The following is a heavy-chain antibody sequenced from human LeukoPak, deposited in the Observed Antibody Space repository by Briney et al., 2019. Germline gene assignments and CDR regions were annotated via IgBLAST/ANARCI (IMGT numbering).Heavy chain of an antibody. V-gene: IGHV4-34*01. J-gene: IGHJ4*02. CDR1: GGSFSGYY. Sequence: SETLSLTCAVYGGSFSGYYWSWIRQPPGKGLEWIGEINHSGSTNYSPSLKSRVTISVDTSKNQFSLKLSSVTAADTAVYYCARVAYCTNGVCYDYFDYWGQGTLVTVSS. D-gene: IGHD2-8*01. CDR2: INHSGST. CDR3: ARVAYCTNGVCYDYFDY.